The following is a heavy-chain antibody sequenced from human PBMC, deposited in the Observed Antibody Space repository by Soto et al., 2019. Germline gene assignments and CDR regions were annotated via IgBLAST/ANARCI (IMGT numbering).Heavy chain of an antibody. CDR1: DGSFSNNY. V-gene: IGHV4-34*01. CDR3: ATSLWFGTQPEI. D-gene: IGHD3-10*01. CDR2: ISPSGTT. J-gene: IGHJ4*02. Sequence: SETLSLTCGVYDGSFSNNYWTWFRQPPGKGLEWIGEISPSGTTKYIPPLKSRVTISLDTSKMHSSLKVTSVTAADTAVYYCATSLWFGTQPEIWGQGTLVTVSS.